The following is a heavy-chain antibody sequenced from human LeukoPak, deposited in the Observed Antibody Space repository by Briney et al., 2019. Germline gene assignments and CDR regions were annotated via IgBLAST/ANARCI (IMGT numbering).Heavy chain of an antibody. V-gene: IGHV3-15*01. Sequence: GGSLRLSCAVSGFTFNNAWMTWVRQAPGKWLEWVGRFKTKTDGGTADYAAPVKGRFTISRDDSKNILYLQMDSLKTEDTAVYYCAAGRTRDYWGQGTLVTVSS. CDR3: AAGRTRDY. CDR2: FKTKTDGGTA. CDR1: GFTFNNAW. J-gene: IGHJ4*02.